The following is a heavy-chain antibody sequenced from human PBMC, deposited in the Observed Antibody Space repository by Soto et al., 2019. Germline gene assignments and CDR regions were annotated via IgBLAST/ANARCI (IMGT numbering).Heavy chain of an antibody. V-gene: IGHV4-31*03. CDR3: ARASSSSSAADY. CDR1: GESISSGGYY. CDR2: IYDSESA. J-gene: IGHJ4*02. D-gene: IGHD6-6*01. Sequence: QVQLQESGPGLVKASQTLSLICSVSGESISSGGYYWSWIRHHPGKGLEWIGYIYDSESAYYNPSLKSRVTISMDTSKNHCAMKLSSVTAADTAVYCARASSSSSAADYWGQGTLSTVSS.